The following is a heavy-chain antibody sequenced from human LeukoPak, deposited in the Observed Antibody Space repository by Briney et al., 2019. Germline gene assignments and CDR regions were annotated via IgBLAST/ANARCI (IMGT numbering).Heavy chain of an antibody. CDR3: ARETLDAFDT. CDR2: IYYSGST. Sequence: PSETLSLTCTVSGGSISSYYWSWIRQPPGKGLEWIGYIYYSGSTNYNPSLKSRVTISVDTSKNQFSLKLSSVTAADTAVYYCARETLDAFDTWGQGTMVTVSS. J-gene: IGHJ3*02. V-gene: IGHV4-59*01. CDR1: GGSISSYY.